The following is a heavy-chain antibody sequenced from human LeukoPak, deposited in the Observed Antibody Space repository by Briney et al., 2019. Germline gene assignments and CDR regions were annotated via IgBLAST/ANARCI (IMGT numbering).Heavy chain of an antibody. CDR2: IYPGNSDT. Sequence: GESLKISCKGSGYSFTNYWIGWVRQMPGKGLEWMGIIYPGNSDTRYSPSFQGQVTPSADKSISTAYLRWSTLKASDTAMYYCVRHSNWGFDYWDQGTLVTVSS. J-gene: IGHJ4*02. D-gene: IGHD7-27*01. V-gene: IGHV5-51*01. CDR3: VRHSNWGFDY. CDR1: GYSFTNYW.